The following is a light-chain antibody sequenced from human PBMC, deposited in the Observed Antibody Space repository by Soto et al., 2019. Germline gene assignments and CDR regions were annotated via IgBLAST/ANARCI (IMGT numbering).Light chain of an antibody. V-gene: IGKV3-20*01. CDR2: GAS. CDR3: QQYGSSSSWT. CDR1: QSVSSSY. J-gene: IGKJ1*01. Sequence: EIVLTQSPGTLSLSPGEIATLSCRASQSVSSSYLAWYQQKPGQAPRLLIYGASSRATGIPDRFSGSGSGTDFTLTISRLEPEDFAVYYCQQYGSSSSWTFGQGTKVDIK.